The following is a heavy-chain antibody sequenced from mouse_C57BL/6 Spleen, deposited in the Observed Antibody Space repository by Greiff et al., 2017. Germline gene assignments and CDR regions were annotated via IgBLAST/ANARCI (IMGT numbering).Heavy chain of an antibody. CDR2: IYPGDGDT. CDR1: GYAFSSYW. V-gene: IGHV1-80*01. D-gene: IGHD2-12*01. J-gene: IGHJ4*01. Sequence: VQLQQSGASVKISCKASGYAFSSYWMNWVKQRPGKGLEWIGQIYPGDGDTNYNGKFKGKATLTADKSSSTAYMQLSSLTSEDSAVYFCARGDSPYAMDYWGQGTSVTVSS. CDR3: ARGDSPYAMDY.